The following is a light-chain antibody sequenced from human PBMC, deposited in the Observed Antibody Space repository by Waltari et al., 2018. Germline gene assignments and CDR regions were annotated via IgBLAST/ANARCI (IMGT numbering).Light chain of an antibody. J-gene: IGKJ1*01. CDR2: GAS. Sequence: EIVLTQSPGTPSLSLGERATVSCRASQSVSRALAWYQQKPGQATRLLIYGASTRATGIPDRFSGSGSGTDFSLTISRLEPDDFAVYYCQHYLRLPVTFGQGTTVEI. CDR3: QHYLRLPVT. CDR1: QSVSRA. V-gene: IGKV3-20*01.